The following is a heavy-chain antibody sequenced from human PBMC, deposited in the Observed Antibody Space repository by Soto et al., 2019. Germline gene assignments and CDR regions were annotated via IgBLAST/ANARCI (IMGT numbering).Heavy chain of an antibody. V-gene: IGHV4-34*01. CDR1: CGSFSGYY. Sequence: SETLSLTCAVYCGSFSGYYWSWIRQPPGKGLEWIGEINHSGSTNYNPSLKSRVTISVDTSKNQFSLKLSSVTAADTAVYYCARGLTYCSSTSCDYWGQGTLVTVSS. CDR2: INHSGST. CDR3: ARGLTYCSSTSCDY. J-gene: IGHJ4*02. D-gene: IGHD2-2*01.